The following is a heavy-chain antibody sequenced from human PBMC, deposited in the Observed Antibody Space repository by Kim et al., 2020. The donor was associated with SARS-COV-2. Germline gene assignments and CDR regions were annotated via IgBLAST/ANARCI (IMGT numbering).Heavy chain of an antibody. Sequence: SETLSLTCAVYGGSFSGYYWSWIRQPPGKGLEWIGEINHSGSTNYNPSLKSRVTISVDTSKNQFSLTLSSVTAADTAVYYCARFGIAAAGFDYWGQGTLVTVSS. CDR1: GGSFSGYY. J-gene: IGHJ4*02. V-gene: IGHV4-34*01. CDR3: ARFGIAAAGFDY. CDR2: INHSGST. D-gene: IGHD6-13*01.